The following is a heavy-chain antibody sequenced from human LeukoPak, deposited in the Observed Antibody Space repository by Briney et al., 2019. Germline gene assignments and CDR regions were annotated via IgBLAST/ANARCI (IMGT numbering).Heavy chain of an antibody. V-gene: IGHV4-59*01. Sequence: SETLTLTCTVSGGSISSYYWSWIRQPPGKGLEWIGYIYYSGSTNYNPSLKSRVTISVDTSKNQFSLKLSSVTAADTAVYYCAREPHYYDNPGGFDPWGQGTLVTVSS. CDR1: GGSISSYY. J-gene: IGHJ5*02. CDR3: AREPHYYDNPGGFDP. CDR2: IYYSGST. D-gene: IGHD3-22*01.